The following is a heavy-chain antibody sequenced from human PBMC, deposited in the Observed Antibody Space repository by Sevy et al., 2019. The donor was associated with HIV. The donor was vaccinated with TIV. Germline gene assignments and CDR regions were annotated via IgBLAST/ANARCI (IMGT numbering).Heavy chain of an antibody. D-gene: IGHD6-6*01. J-gene: IGHJ3*02. CDR1: GFTFSSYE. Sequence: GGSLRLSCAASGFTFSSYEMHWVHQLRGGGLEWVSAIGIAGDTFYADSVRGRFTISRENARNSLHLQMNSLRAGDSATYYCAREGLSSSSDGLDIWGQGTMVTVSS. CDR2: IGIAGDT. V-gene: IGHV3-13*01. CDR3: AREGLSSSSDGLDI.